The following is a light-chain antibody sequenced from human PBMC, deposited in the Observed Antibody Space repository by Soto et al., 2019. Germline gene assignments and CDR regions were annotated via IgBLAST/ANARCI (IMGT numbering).Light chain of an antibody. V-gene: IGKV4-1*01. CDR1: QSVLYSSNNKNQ. Sequence: DIVMTQSPDSLAVSLGERATINCKSSQSVLYSSNNKNQLAWYQQKPGQPPKLLIYWASTRESGVPDRFSGSGPGTDFTLTISSLQAEDVAVYYCQQYYNTPLTFGGGTKVDIK. J-gene: IGKJ4*01. CDR3: QQYYNTPLT. CDR2: WAS.